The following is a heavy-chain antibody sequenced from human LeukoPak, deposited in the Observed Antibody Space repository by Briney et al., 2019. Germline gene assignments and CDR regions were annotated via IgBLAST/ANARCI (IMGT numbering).Heavy chain of an antibody. CDR1: GFTFSSYA. CDR2: ISGSGGST. D-gene: IGHD2-2*01. Sequence: GGSLRLSCAASGFTFSSYAMSWVRQAPGKGLEWVSAISGSGGSTYYADSAKGRFTISRDNSKNTLYLQMNSLRAEDTAVYYCAKMVPAANRGRWEYFDLWGRGTLVTVSS. CDR3: AKMVPAANRGRWEYFDL. V-gene: IGHV3-23*01. J-gene: IGHJ2*01.